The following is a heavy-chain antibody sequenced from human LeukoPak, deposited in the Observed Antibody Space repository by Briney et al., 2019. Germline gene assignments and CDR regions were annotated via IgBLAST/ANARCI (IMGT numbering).Heavy chain of an antibody. CDR1: GFTFSSYT. D-gene: IGHD4-17*01. J-gene: IGHJ4*02. CDR2: ISSGNSNI. V-gene: IGHV3-48*01. Sequence: GGSLRLSCAASGFTFSSYTMNWVRQAPGKGLEWVSYISSGNSNIYYADSVKGRFTISRDNAKNSLYLQMNSLRAEDTAVYYCARARLRPGGGIDYWGQGTLVTVSS. CDR3: ARARLRPGGGIDY.